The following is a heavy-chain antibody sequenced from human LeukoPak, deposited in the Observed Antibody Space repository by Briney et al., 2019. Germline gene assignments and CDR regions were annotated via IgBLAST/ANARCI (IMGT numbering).Heavy chain of an antibody. D-gene: IGHD5-18*01. J-gene: IGHJ4*02. CDR1: GGSISSISSNNYH. CDR3: ARGPRIQLWLKSVKYYFDY. V-gene: IGHV4-39*07. CDR2: IYYSGST. Sequence: SETLSLTCIVSGGSISSISSNNYHWGWIRQPPGKGLEWIGSIYYSGSTYYNPSLKSRVTISVDTSKNQFSLKLSSVTAADTAVYYCARGPRIQLWLKSVKYYFDYWGQGTLVTVSS.